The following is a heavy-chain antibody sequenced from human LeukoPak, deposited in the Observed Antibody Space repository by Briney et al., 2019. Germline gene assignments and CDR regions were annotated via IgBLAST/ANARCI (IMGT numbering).Heavy chain of an antibody. J-gene: IGHJ4*02. CDR2: IYSSGTT. D-gene: IGHD1-26*01. CDR3: ARMYSGTYGGIDY. V-gene: IGHV4-4*07. Sequence: SETLSLTCTVSGGPISSYYWSWIRQPAGKGLEWIGRIYSSGTTNYNPSRKSRVTMSVDTSKNQFSLKVSSVTAAVTAMYYCARMYSGTYGGIDYWGQGTLVTVSS. CDR1: GGPISSYY.